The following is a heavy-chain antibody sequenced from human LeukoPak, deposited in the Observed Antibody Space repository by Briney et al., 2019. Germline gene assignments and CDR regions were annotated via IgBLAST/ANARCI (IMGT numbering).Heavy chain of an antibody. Sequence: SETLSLTCAVSGYSISSSNWWGWIRQPPGKGLEWVGYIYYSRSTNYNPSLKSRVTMSVDTSKNPFSLKLSSVTALDTAVYYCARAQTTHDYYYMDVWGKGTTVTVSS. CDR3: ARAQTTHDYYYMDV. CDR2: IYYSRST. V-gene: IGHV4-28*06. D-gene: IGHD1-7*01. J-gene: IGHJ6*03. CDR1: GYSISSSNW.